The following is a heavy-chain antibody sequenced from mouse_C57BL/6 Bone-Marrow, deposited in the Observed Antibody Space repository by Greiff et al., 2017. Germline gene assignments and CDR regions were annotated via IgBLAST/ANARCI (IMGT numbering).Heavy chain of an antibody. V-gene: IGHV3-6*01. Sequence: EVKLEESGPGLVKPSQSLSLTCSVSGYSITSGYYWNWIRQFPGNKLEWMGFISYDGSNNYNPSLKNRISITRDTSKNKFFLNLNSVTTEDTATYYCASPGLDYWGQGTTLTVSS. CDR2: ISYDGSN. J-gene: IGHJ2*01. CDR3: ASPGLDY. CDR1: GYSITSGYY.